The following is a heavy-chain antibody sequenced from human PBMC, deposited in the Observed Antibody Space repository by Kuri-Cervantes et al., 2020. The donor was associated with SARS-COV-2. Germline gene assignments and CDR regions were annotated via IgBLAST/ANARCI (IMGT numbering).Heavy chain of an antibody. Sequence: ESLKISCTFSGDSISRSTYYWGWIRQPPGKGLEWIGAIYYSGATYYNPSLKSRVTMSVDTSKNQFSLKLSSVTAADTAVYYCARVNWGFDYWGQGTLVTVSS. CDR3: ARVNWGFDY. V-gene: IGHV4-39*07. J-gene: IGHJ4*02. D-gene: IGHD7-27*01. CDR2: IYYSGAT. CDR1: GDSISRSTYY.